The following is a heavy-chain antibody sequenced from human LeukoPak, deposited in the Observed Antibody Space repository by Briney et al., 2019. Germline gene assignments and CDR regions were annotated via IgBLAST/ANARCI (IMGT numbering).Heavy chain of an antibody. Sequence: ASVKVSCKASGYTFTSYGISWVRQAPGQGLEWMGWISAYNVNTNYAQKLQGRVTMTTDTSTSTAYMELRSLRSDDTAVYYCAREKTGPMVRGVTLDYWGQGTLVTVSS. CDR1: GYTFTSYG. V-gene: IGHV1-18*04. J-gene: IGHJ4*02. CDR3: AREKTGPMVRGVTLDY. D-gene: IGHD3-10*01. CDR2: ISAYNVNT.